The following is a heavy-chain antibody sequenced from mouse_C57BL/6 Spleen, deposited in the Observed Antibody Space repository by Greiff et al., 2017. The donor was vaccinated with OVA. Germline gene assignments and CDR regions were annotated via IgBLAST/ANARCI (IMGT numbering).Heavy chain of an antibody. CDR1: GYAFSSSW. CDR3: ARGAQATGAMDY. Sequence: QVQLQQSGPELVKPGASVKISCKASGYAFSSSWMNWVKQRPGKGLEWIGRIYPGDGDTNYNGKFKGKATLTADKSSSTAYMQLSSLTSEDSAVYFCARGAQATGAMDYWGQGTSVTVSS. V-gene: IGHV1-82*01. D-gene: IGHD3-2*02. J-gene: IGHJ4*01. CDR2: IYPGDGDT.